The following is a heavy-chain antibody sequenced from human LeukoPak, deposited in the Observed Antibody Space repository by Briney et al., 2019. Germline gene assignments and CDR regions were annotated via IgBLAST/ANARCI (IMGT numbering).Heavy chain of an antibody. CDR1: GFTFSSYA. J-gene: IGHJ6*03. D-gene: IGHD3-22*01. CDR3: AKTSGDDSSGYYLLYYYYYYMDV. V-gene: IGHV3-23*01. CDR2: ISGSGGST. Sequence: PGGSLRLSCAASGFTFSSYAMSWARQAPGKGLEWVSAISGSGGSTYYADSVKGRFTISRDNSKNTLYLQMNSLRAEDTAVYYCAKTSGDDSSGYYLLYYYYYYMDVWGKGTTVTVSS.